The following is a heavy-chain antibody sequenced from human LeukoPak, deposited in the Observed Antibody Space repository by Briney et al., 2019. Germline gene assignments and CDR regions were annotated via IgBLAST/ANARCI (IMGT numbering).Heavy chain of an antibody. V-gene: IGHV3-33*01. Sequence: GGSLRLSCAASGFTFSSYGMHWVRQAPGKGLEWVAVIWYDGSNKYYADSVKGRFTISRDNSKNTLYLHMNSLRAEDTAVYYCARDLDDYGDYYFHYWGQGTLVTVSS. D-gene: IGHD4-17*01. CDR3: ARDLDDYGDYYFHY. J-gene: IGHJ4*02. CDR1: GFTFSSYG. CDR2: IWYDGSNK.